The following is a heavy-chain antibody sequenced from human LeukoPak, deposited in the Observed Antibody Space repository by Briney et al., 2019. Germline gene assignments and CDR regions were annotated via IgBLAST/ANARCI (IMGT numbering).Heavy chain of an antibody. D-gene: IGHD2-2*01. CDR3: ARGPDIVVVPAATGGWFDP. J-gene: IGHJ5*02. CDR1: GGSFSGYY. V-gene: IGHV4-34*01. Sequence: SETLSLTCAVYGGSFSGYYWSWIRQPPGKGLEWIGEINHSGSTNYNPSLKSRVTISVDTSKNQFSLKLSSVTAADTAVYYCARGPDIVVVPAATGGWFDPWGQGTLVTVSS. CDR2: INHSGST.